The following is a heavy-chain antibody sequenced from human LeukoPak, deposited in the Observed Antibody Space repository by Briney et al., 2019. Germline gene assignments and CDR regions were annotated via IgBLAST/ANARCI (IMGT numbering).Heavy chain of an antibody. D-gene: IGHD5-18*01. J-gene: IGHJ5*02. CDR2: IIPIFGTA. CDR1: GGTFSSYA. CDR3: ARTVGGYEINWFDP. V-gene: IGHV1-69*05. Sequence: GSSVKVSCKASGGTFSSYAISWVRQAPGQGLEWMGGIIPIFGTANYAQKFQGRVTITTDESTSTAYMELSSLRSEDTAVYYCARTVGGYEINWFDPWGQGTLVTVSS.